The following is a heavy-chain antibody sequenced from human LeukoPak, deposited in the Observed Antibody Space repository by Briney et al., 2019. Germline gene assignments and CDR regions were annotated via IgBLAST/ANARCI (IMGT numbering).Heavy chain of an antibody. CDR2: INHSGST. D-gene: IGHD2-15*01. V-gene: IGHV4-34*01. Sequence: SETLSLTCAVYGGSFSGYYWSWIRQPPGKGLEWIGEINHSGSTNYNPSLKSRVTISVDTSKNQFSLKLSSVTAADTAVYYCARLVVANPRAIDYWGQGTLVTVSS. J-gene: IGHJ4*02. CDR3: ARLVVANPRAIDY. CDR1: GGSFSGYY.